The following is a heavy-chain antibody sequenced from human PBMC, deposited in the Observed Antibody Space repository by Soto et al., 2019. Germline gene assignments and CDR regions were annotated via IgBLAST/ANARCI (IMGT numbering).Heavy chain of an antibody. CDR3: AREAAARPTDAFDI. V-gene: IGHV4-34*01. D-gene: IGHD6-6*01. CDR1: GGSFSGYY. Sequence: QVQLQQWGAGLLKPSETLSLTCAVYGGSFSGYYWSWIRQPPGKGLEWIGEINHSGSTNYNPSLKSRVTISVDTSKNQFSLKLSSVTAADTAVYYCAREAAARPTDAFDIWGQGTMVTVSS. J-gene: IGHJ3*02. CDR2: INHSGST.